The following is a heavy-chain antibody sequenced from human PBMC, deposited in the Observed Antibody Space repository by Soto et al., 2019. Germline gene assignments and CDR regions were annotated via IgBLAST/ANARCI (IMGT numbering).Heavy chain of an antibody. CDR3: ARRGPGTYFDD. CDR2: ISGSGDST. D-gene: IGHD6-13*01. CDR1: GFTFSSYA. J-gene: IGHJ4*02. Sequence: EVQLLDSGGGLVQPGGSLRLSCAASGFTFSSYAMNWVRQAPGKGMEWVSVISGSGDSTYYADSVKGRFTISRDNSKNTLYLHMNSLRTEDTAVYYWARRGPGTYFDDWGQGTLVTVSS. V-gene: IGHV3-23*01.